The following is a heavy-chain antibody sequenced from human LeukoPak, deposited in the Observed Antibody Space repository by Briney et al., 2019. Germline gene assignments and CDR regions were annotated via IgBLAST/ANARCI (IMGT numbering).Heavy chain of an antibody. D-gene: IGHD6-13*01. J-gene: IGHJ5*02. Sequence: PSETLSLTCTASGGSISSSSYYWSWIRQPPGKGLEWIGYIYYSGSTNYNPSLKSRVTISVDTSKNQFSLKLSSVTAADTAVYYCARYGPVISSSWYSWFDPWGQGTLVTVSS. CDR2: IYYSGST. CDR3: ARYGPVISSSWYSWFDP. V-gene: IGHV4-61*05. CDR1: GGSISSSSYY.